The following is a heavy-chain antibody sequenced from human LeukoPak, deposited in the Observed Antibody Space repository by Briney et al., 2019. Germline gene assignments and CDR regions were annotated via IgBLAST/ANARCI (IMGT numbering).Heavy chain of an antibody. V-gene: IGHV1-69*05. CDR2: IIPIFGTA. D-gene: IGHD1-26*01. CDR1: GGTFSSYA. J-gene: IGHJ6*03. Sequence: SVKVSCKASGGTFSSYAISWVRQAPGQGLEWMGGIIPIFGTANYAQKFQGRVTITTDESTSTAYMELSSLRSEDTAVYYCARGGDSGRYPYYYYYYMDVWCKGTTVTVSS. CDR3: ARGGDSGRYPYYYYYYMDV.